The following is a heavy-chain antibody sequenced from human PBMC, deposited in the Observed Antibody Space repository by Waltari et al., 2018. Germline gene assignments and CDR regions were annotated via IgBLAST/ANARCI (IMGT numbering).Heavy chain of an antibody. Sequence: QVQLVQSGAEVKKPGSSVKVSCKASGGTFSSYAISWVRQAPGQGLEWMGGIIPIFGTANYAQKFQGRVTMTADESTSTADMELSSLRSEDTAVYYCARAALGYYDSSGYSYYYFDYWGQGTLVTVSS. CDR3: ARAALGYYDSSGYSYYYFDY. CDR2: IIPIFGTA. V-gene: IGHV1-69*01. CDR1: GGTFSSYA. J-gene: IGHJ4*02. D-gene: IGHD3-22*01.